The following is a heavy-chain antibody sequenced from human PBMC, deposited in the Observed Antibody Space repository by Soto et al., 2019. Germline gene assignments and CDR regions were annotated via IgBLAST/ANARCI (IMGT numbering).Heavy chain of an antibody. CDR3: GRWGGGYSYRDSYYFDY. V-gene: IGHV4-59*08. Sequence: SETLSLTCTVSGGSISSYYWSWIRQPPGKGLEWIGYIYYSGSTNYNPSLKSRVTISVDTSKNQFSLKLSSVTAADTAVYYCGRWGGGYSYRDSYYFDYWGQGTLVTVSS. D-gene: IGHD5-18*01. J-gene: IGHJ4*02. CDR2: IYYSGST. CDR1: GGSISSYY.